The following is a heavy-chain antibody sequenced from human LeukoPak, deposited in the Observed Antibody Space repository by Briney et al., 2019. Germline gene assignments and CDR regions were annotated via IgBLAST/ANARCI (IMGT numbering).Heavy chain of an antibody. J-gene: IGHJ5*02. CDR1: GFTFSSYG. V-gene: IGHV3-30*02. Sequence: GSLRLSCAASGFTFSSYGMHWVRQAPGKGLEWVAFIRYDGSNKYYADSVKGRFTISRDNSKNTLYLQMNSLRAEDTAVYYCAKDVPIEPRGWFDPWGQGTLVTVSS. CDR3: AKDVPIEPRGWFDP. CDR2: IRYDGSNK. D-gene: IGHD3-10*01.